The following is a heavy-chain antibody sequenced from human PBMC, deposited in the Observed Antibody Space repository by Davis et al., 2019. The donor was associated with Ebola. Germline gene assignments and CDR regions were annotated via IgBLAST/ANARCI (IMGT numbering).Heavy chain of an antibody. J-gene: IGHJ4*02. Sequence: GESLKISCAASGFTFSSFAMAWVRQAPGKGLEWVSAISGDGGNTYSADSVKGRFTISRDNSKNTLYLRMNSLRAEDTAVYYCAKDEKGYTSGWYPLWGQGTLVTVSS. V-gene: IGHV3-23*01. CDR2: ISGDGGNT. CDR3: AKDEKGYTSGWYPL. CDR1: GFTFSSFA. D-gene: IGHD6-19*01.